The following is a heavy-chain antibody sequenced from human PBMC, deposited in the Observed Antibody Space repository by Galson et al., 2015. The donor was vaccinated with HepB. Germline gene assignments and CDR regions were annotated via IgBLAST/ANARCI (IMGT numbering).Heavy chain of an antibody. V-gene: IGHV3-15*01. J-gene: IGHJ5*02. CDR3: TTRRHYYDTPLS. D-gene: IGHD3-22*01. CDR2: IKSKTDGGTT. CDR1: GFTFGNAW. Sequence: SLRLSCAASGFTFGNAWMSWVRQAPGKGLEWVGRIKSKTDGGTTDYAAPVKGRFTISRDDSKNTLYLQMNSLKTEDTAVYYCTTRRHYYDTPLSWGQGTLVTVSS.